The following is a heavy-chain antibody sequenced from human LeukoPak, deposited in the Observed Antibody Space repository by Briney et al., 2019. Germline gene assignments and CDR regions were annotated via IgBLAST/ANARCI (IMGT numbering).Heavy chain of an antibody. CDR1: GLTFSSYE. J-gene: IGHJ4*02. V-gene: IGHV3-48*03. D-gene: IGHD3-22*01. Sequence: PGGSLRLSCAASGLTFSSYEMNWVRQAPGKGLEGGSYISSSGSTIYYADSVKGRFTIPRDNAKNSLYLQMNSLRAEDTAVYYCARGPRDYYDSSGYYYYWGQGTLVTVSS. CDR3: ARGPRDYYDSSGYYYY. CDR2: ISSSGSTI.